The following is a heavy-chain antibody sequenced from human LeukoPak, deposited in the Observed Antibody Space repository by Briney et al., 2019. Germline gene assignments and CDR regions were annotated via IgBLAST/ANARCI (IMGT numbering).Heavy chain of an antibody. V-gene: IGHV3-30*18. Sequence: GGSLRLSCAASGFTFSSYGMHWVRQAPGKGLEWVAVISYDGSNKYYADSVKGRFTIPRDNSKNTLYLQMNSLRAEDTAVYYCAKDVAYCGGDCYSGFDYWGQGTLVTVSS. CDR2: ISYDGSNK. J-gene: IGHJ4*02. D-gene: IGHD2-21*02. CDR3: AKDVAYCGGDCYSGFDY. CDR1: GFTFSSYG.